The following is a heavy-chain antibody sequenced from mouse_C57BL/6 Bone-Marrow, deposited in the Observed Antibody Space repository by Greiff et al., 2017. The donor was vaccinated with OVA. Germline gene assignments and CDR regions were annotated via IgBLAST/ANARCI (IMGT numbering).Heavy chain of an antibody. CDR3: TSYGNFDY. CDR2: IDPENGDT. D-gene: IGHD2-1*01. Sequence: VQLQQSGAELVRPGASVKLSCTASGFNIKDDYMHWVKQRPEQGLEWIGWIDPENGDTEYASKFQGKATITADTSSNTAYLQLRSHTSEDTSVYYCTSYGNFDYWGQGTTLTVSS. V-gene: IGHV14-4*01. CDR1: GFNIKDDY. J-gene: IGHJ2*01.